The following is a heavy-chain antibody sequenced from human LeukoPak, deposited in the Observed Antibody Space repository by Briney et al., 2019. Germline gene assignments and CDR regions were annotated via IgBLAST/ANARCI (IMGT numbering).Heavy chain of an antibody. D-gene: IGHD3-22*01. J-gene: IGHJ3*02. CDR1: GGTFSSYA. CDR2: IIPIFGTA. V-gene: IGHV1-69*06. CDR3: ANVRDSADAFDI. Sequence: ASVKVSCKASGGTFSSYAISWVRQAPGQGLEWMGGIIPIFGTANYAQKFQGRVTITADKSTSTAYMELSSLRSEDTAVYYCANVRDSADAFDIWGQGTMVTVSS.